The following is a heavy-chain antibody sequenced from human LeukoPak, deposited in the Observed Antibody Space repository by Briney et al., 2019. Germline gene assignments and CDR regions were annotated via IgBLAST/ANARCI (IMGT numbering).Heavy chain of an antibody. Sequence: GGSLRLSCAASGFTFSSYAMSWVRQAPGKGLEWLSAISGSGGSTYYADSAKGRFTISRDNSKNTLYLQMNSLRAEDTAVYYCLSSGWGLDYWGQGTLVTVSS. CDR1: GFTFSSYA. CDR2: ISGSGGST. CDR3: LSSGWGLDY. D-gene: IGHD2-21*02. V-gene: IGHV3-23*01. J-gene: IGHJ4*02.